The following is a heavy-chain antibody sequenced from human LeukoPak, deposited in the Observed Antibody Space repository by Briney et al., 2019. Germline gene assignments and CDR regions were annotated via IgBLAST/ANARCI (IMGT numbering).Heavy chain of an antibody. CDR1: GGSIRSYY. D-gene: IGHD3-22*01. J-gene: IGHJ3*02. Sequence: SETLSLTCTVSGGSIRSYYWSWIRQPAGGGLQWIGRIYASGSTTYNPTLKSRVTMSLDTSRNQFSLKLNSVTAADTAVYYCAKSNGYGLIDIWGQGTMVTVSS. V-gene: IGHV4-4*07. CDR3: AKSNGYGLIDI. CDR2: IYASGST.